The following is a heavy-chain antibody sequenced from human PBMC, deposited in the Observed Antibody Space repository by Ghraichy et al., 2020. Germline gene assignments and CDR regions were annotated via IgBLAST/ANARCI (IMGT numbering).Heavy chain of an antibody. J-gene: IGHJ3*01. CDR1: GDSISSSDYY. D-gene: IGHD3-22*01. Sequence: SETLSLRCTVSGDSISSSDYYWVWIRQSPGKGLEWIGNIYYGGITYYSPSLKTRVTMSVDTSKNQFSLNLSSVTAADTAVYYCARHPRAPDTPDGFDVWGQGTMVTVSS. CDR3: ARHPRAPDTPDGFDV. CDR2: IYYGGIT. V-gene: IGHV4-39*01.